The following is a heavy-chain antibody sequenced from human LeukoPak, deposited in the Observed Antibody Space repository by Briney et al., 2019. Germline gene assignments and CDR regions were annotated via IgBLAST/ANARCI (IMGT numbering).Heavy chain of an antibody. J-gene: IGHJ4*02. CDR1: GFTFETYW. CDR2: INGYGSTT. D-gene: IGHD4-17*01. Sequence: PGGSLRLSCAASGFTFETYWMHWVRQAPGKGLEWVSCINGYGSTTNYADSVKGRCTISRDNAKNTLYLQMNSLRVEDTAVYYCARDDPTVTTGPPVGSWGQGTLVTVSS. CDR3: ARDDPTVTTGPPVGS. V-gene: IGHV3-74*01.